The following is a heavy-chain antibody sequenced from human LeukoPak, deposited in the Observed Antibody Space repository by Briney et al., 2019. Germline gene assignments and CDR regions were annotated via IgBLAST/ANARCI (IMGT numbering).Heavy chain of an antibody. CDR1: GYTFTGYY. D-gene: IGHD3-22*01. CDR3: ASYYYYDSSGYYSFDYFDY. CDR2: IIPILGIA. V-gene: IGHV1-69*02. Sequence: GASVKVSCKASGYTFTGYYMHWVRQAPGQGLEWMGRIIPILGIANYAQKFQGRVTITADKSTSTAYMELSSLRSEDTAVYYCASYYYYDSSGYYSFDYFDYWGQGTLVTVSS. J-gene: IGHJ4*02.